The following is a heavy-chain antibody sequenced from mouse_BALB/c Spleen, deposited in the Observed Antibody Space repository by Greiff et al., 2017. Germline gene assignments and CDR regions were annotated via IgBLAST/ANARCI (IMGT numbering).Heavy chain of an antibody. CDR2: IYPGNSDT. CDR3: TRSSTEGYFDV. V-gene: IGHV1-5*01. CDR1: GYTFTSYW. Sequence: EVQLQQSGTVLARPGASVKMSCKASGYTFTSYWMHWVKQRPGQGLEWIGAIYPGNSDTSYNQKFKGKAKLTAVTSTSTAYMELSSLTNEDSAVYYCTRSSTEGYFDVWGAGTTVTVSS. J-gene: IGHJ1*01. D-gene: IGHD1-1*01.